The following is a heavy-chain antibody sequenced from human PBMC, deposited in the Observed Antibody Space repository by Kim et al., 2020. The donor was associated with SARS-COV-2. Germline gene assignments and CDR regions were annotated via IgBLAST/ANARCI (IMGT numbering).Heavy chain of an antibody. CDR2: T. J-gene: IGHJ4*02. CDR3: ARSTTRTPLDY. D-gene: IGHD1-1*01. V-gene: IGHV5-10-1*01. Sequence: TNTSPAFQSHVTISADKSISTAYLQWSSLKASDTAMYYCARSTTRTPLDYWGQGTLVTVSS.